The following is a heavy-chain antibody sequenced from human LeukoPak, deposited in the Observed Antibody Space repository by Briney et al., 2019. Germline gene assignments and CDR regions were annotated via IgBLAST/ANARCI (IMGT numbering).Heavy chain of an antibody. CDR3: AKDPTHYRVWDYYETIGLSY. CDR2: ISSSSSYI. J-gene: IGHJ4*02. CDR1: GFTFSSYS. Sequence: GGSLRLSCAASGFTFSSYSMNWVRQAPGKGLEWVSSISSSSSYIYYADSVKGRFTISRDNSKNTLNLQMNSLRAEDTAVYYCAKDPTHYRVWDYYETIGLSYWGQGTLVTVSS. V-gene: IGHV3-21*01. D-gene: IGHD3-22*01.